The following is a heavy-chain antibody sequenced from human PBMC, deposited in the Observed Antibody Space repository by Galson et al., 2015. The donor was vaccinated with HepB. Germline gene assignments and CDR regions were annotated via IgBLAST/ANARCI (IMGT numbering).Heavy chain of an antibody. Sequence: SLRLSCAASGFIFSRYTMSWVRQAPGKGLEWAAGISGSGGITDDVNSVKGRFTISRDNSKNTLYLQMNSLRVDDTAVYYCAKEGQYFGASPLDHWGQGTLVTVSS. CDR1: GFIFSRYT. J-gene: IGHJ4*02. CDR2: ISGSGGIT. D-gene: IGHD3-10*01. V-gene: IGHV3-23*01. CDR3: AKEGQYFGASPLDH.